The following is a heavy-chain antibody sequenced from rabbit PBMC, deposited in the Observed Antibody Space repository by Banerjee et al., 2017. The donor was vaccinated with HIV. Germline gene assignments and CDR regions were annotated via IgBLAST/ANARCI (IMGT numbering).Heavy chain of an antibody. V-gene: IGHV1S45*01. D-gene: IGHD1-1*01. CDR1: GFSFTNKYV. J-gene: IGHJ4*01. CDR3: ARSNSGDYMGL. Sequence: QEQLEESGGDLVKPEGSLTLTCTASGFSFTNKYVMCWVRQAPGKGLQWIACINTSSGNTVYANWAKGRFTISKTSSTTVTLQMTSLTAADTASYFCARSNSGDYMGLWGQGTLVTVS. CDR2: INTSSGNT.